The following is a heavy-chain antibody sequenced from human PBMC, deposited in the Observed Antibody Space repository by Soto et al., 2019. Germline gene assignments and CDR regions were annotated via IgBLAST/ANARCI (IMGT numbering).Heavy chain of an antibody. J-gene: IGHJ3*01. V-gene: IGHV1-18*04. D-gene: IGHD5-12*01. CDR1: GYSFTGYG. CDR3: ARGRGYSLIPVVDDAVDV. CDR2: ITTYNGDT. Sequence: QVQLVQSGAEVKKPGASVKVSCKASGYSFTGYGINWVRQAPGQGLQWLGRITTYNGDTNYAQNSQGRVTMTTDTSTSTTYMELRSLRSDDTAVYFCARGRGYSLIPVVDDAVDVWGQGTLVTVSS.